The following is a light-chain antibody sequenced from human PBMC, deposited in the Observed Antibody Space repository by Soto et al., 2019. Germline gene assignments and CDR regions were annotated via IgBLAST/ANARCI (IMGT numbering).Light chain of an antibody. CDR2: GAS. CDR1: QSVSSSY. V-gene: IGKV3-20*01. Sequence: EIVLTQSPGTLSLSPGERATLSCRASQSVSSSYLAWYQQKPGQAPRLLIYGASSRATGIPERFSGSGSGADFTLTISRLEPVDFAVYYCQQYGSSPPTFGQGTKLEIK. J-gene: IGKJ2*01. CDR3: QQYGSSPPT.